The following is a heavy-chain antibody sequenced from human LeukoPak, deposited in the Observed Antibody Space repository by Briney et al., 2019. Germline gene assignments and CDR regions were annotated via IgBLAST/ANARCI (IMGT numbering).Heavy chain of an antibody. CDR3: ARVGGESSDWGTMIDY. D-gene: IGHD6-19*01. Sequence: WGSLRLSCAASGFIFRTYSMDWFRQPPRRGLEWFSAIVCCSGPTYYEDSVKGRFTIYVDKSRNSLFLQMSTVTAADTAVYYCARVGGESSDWGTMIDYWGQGTLVTVSS. J-gene: IGHJ4*02. V-gene: IGHV3-21*04. CDR2: IVCCSGPT. CDR1: GFIFRTYS.